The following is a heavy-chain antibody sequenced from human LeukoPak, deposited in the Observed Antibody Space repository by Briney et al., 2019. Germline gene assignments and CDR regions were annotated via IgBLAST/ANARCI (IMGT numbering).Heavy chain of an antibody. CDR1: GGSISSYY. Sequence: SETLSLTCTVSGGSISSYYWGWIRQPPGKGLEWIGSIYYSGSTYYNPSLKSRVTISVDTSKNQFSLKLSSVTAADTAVYYCARDGHSSGWARRGMDVWGQGTTVTVSS. CDR2: IYYSGST. D-gene: IGHD6-19*01. V-gene: IGHV4-39*07. J-gene: IGHJ6*02. CDR3: ARDGHSSGWARRGMDV.